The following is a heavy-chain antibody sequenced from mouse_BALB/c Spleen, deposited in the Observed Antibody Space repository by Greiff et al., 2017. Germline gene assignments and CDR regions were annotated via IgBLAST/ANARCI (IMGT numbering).Heavy chain of an antibody. CDR1: GFTFSSFG. Sequence: DVHLVESGGGLVQPGGSRKLSCAASGFTFSSFGMHWVRQAPEKGLEWVAYISSGSSTIYYADTVKGRFTISRDNPKNTLFLQMTSLRSEDTAMYYCARPGKTGMGFAYWGQGTLVTVSA. J-gene: IGHJ3*01. D-gene: IGHD4-1*01. V-gene: IGHV5-17*02. CDR3: ARPGKTGMGFAY. CDR2: ISSGSSTI.